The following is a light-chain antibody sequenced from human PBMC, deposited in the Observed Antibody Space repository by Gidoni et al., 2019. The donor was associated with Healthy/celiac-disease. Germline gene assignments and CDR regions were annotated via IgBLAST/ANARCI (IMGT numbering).Light chain of an antibody. J-gene: IGKJ3*01. V-gene: IGKV1-13*02. Sequence: AIQLTQSPSSLSASVVDRVTITCRASQGISSSLAWYQQKPGKAPKLLIYDASSLESGVPSRFSGSGSGTDFTLTISSLQPEDFATYYCQQFNSYPLFTFGPGTKVDIK. CDR2: DAS. CDR1: QGISSS. CDR3: QQFNSYPLFT.